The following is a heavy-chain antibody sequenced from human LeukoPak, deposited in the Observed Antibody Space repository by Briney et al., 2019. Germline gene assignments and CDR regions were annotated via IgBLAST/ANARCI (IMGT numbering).Heavy chain of an antibody. V-gene: IGHV3-11*01. CDR3: PRASPGYEIDY. D-gene: IGHD5-12*01. CDR1: GFTFSDYY. Sequence: GGSLRLSCAASGFTFSDYYMSWIRQAPGKGLEWVSYISSSGSTIYYADSVKGRFTISRDNAKNSLYLQMNSLRAEDTAEYYCPRASPGYEIDYWGQGTLVTVSS. CDR2: ISSSGSTI. J-gene: IGHJ4*02.